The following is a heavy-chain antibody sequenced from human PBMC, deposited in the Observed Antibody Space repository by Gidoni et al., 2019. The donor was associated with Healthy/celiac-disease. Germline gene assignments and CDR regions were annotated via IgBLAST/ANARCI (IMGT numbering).Heavy chain of an antibody. CDR3: ANRPLPGAAAGDVDY. V-gene: IGHV3-23*01. CDR1: GFTFSSYA. Sequence: EVQLLESGGGLVQPGGSLRLSCAASGFTFSSYAMSWVRQAPGKGLGWVSAISGSGGSTYYADSVKGRFTISRDNSKNTLYLQMNSLRAEDTAVYYCANRPLPGAAAGDVDYWGQGTLVTVSS. J-gene: IGHJ4*02. D-gene: IGHD6-13*01. CDR2: ISGSGGST.